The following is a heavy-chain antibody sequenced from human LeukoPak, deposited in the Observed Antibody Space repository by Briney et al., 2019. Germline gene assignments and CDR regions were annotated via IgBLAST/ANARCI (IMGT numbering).Heavy chain of an antibody. V-gene: IGHV1-69*04. CDR1: GGTFSSYA. J-gene: IGHJ6*02. CDR2: IIPILGIA. Sequence: ASVKVSCKASGGTFSSYAISWVRQAPGQGLEWMGRIIPILGIANYAQKFQGRVTITADKSTSTAYMELSSLRSEDTAVYYCARDSRYYYGSGSYSPIDYYYYYGMDVWGQGTTVPVSS. CDR3: ARDSRYYYGSGSYSPIDYYYYYGMDV. D-gene: IGHD3-10*01.